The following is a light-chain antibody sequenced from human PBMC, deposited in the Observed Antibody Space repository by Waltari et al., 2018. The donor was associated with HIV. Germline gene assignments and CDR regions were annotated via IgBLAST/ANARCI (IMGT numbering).Light chain of an antibody. CDR3: QSYDITNSNWV. J-gene: IGLJ3*02. CDR1: SCSIATTK. CDR2: END. Sequence: FLLAQPLSVSESPGQTVTISCTQSSCSIATTKVQWYQQRPGSAPTTWIFENDQRPSGVPSRFAGASDRSSNSASLIISGLQTEDEADYYCQSYDITNSNWVFGGGTKLTVL. V-gene: IGLV6-57*03.